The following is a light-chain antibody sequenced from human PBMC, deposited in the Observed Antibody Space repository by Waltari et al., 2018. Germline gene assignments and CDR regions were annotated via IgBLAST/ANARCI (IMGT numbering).Light chain of an antibody. J-gene: IGLJ3*02. Sequence: SFELTQTSSLSVSPGQTVRITCSGDVLANKYARWFQQKPGQAPILIISKDTARPSGIPDRFSGSCSGTAVTLTISGAQVEDEADYYCYSAADNDVGVFGGGTKLTVL. CDR1: VLANKY. CDR2: KDT. V-gene: IGLV3-27*01. CDR3: YSAADNDVGV.